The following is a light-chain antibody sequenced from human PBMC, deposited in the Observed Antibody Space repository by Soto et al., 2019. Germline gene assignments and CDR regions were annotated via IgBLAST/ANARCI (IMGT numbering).Light chain of an antibody. CDR3: QQYNSYPWT. J-gene: IGKJ2*01. CDR2: DAS. CDR1: QSISSW. V-gene: IGKV1-5*01. Sequence: DIQMTQSPSTLSASVGDRVTITCRASQSISSWLAWYQQKPGKAPKLLIYDASSLESGVPSRFSGSGSGTDFTLNISSLQPDDFATYYCQQYNSYPWTFGQGTKLEIK.